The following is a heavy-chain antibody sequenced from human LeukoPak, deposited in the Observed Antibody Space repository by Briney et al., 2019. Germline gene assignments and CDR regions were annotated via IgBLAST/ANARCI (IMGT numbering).Heavy chain of an antibody. J-gene: IGHJ4*02. Sequence: PSETLSLTCAVSGYSISSGYYWGWIRQPPGKGLEWIGSIYHSGSTYYNPSLKSRVTISVDTSKNQFSLKLSSVTAADTAVYYCARERYYYGSSGYPYWGQGTLVTVSS. D-gene: IGHD3-22*01. CDR2: IYHSGST. CDR1: GYSISSGYY. CDR3: ARERYYYGSSGYPY. V-gene: IGHV4-38-2*02.